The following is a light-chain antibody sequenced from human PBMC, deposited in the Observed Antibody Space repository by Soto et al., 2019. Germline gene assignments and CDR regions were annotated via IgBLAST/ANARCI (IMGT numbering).Light chain of an antibody. V-gene: IGKV3-20*01. J-gene: IGKJ1*01. CDR1: QSVSNF. CDR3: QQYGSSGT. Sequence: EIVMTQSPGTLSLAPPKRAGLACRASQSVSNFLAWYQQKPGQAPRLLIYGASNRATGIPDRFSGSGSGTDFTLTISRLEPEDFAVYYCQQYGSSGTFGQGTKVDIK. CDR2: GAS.